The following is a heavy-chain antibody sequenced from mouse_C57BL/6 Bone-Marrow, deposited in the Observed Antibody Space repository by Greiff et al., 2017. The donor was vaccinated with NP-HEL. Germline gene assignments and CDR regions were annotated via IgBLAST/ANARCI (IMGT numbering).Heavy chain of an antibody. CDR1: GYTFTDHT. CDR3: ARWGGLIYYGKSYAMDY. V-gene: IGHV1-78*01. D-gene: IGHD2-1*01. CDR2: IYPRDGST. J-gene: IGHJ4*01. Sequence: QVQLQQSDAELVKPGASVKISCKVSGYTFTDHTIHWMKQRPEQGLEWIGYIYPRDGSTKYNEKFKGKATLTADKSSSTAYMQLNSLTSEDSAVYFCARWGGLIYYGKSYAMDYWGQGTSVTVSS.